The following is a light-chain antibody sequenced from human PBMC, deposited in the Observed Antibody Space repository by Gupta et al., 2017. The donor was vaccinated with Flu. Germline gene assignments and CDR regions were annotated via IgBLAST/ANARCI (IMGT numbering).Light chain of an antibody. J-gene: IGKJ4*01. CDR2: GAS. Sequence: EIVLTQSPATLSVSPGERATLSCRASQSVSSSLAWYQQKPGQAPRLLIYGASTRASNIPTRFSGSGSGTEFTLTISRLQSEDFALYYCKQYNDWPLTFGGGTKVEIK. CDR3: KQYNDWPLT. V-gene: IGKV3-15*01. CDR1: QSVSSS.